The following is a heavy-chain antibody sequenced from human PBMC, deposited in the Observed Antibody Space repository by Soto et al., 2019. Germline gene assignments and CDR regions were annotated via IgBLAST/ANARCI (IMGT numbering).Heavy chain of an antibody. CDR3: ARGLRSGDGGADYYYYYMDV. CDR1: GFTFSSYW. V-gene: IGHV3-7*01. J-gene: IGHJ6*03. CDR2: IKQDGSEK. D-gene: IGHD4-17*01. Sequence: GGSLRLSCAASGFTFSSYWMSWVRQAPGKGLEWLANIKQDGSEKYYVDSVKGRFTISRDNAKNSLYLQMNSLRAEDTAVYYCARGLRSGDGGADYYYYYMDVWGKGTTVTVSS.